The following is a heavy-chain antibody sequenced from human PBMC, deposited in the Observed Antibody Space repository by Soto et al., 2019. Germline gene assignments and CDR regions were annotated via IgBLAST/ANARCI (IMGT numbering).Heavy chain of an antibody. J-gene: IGHJ4*02. Sequence: EVQRLESGGGLVQPGGSLRLSCAASGFTFSSYAMSWVRQAPGKGLEWVSAISGSGGSTYYADSVKGRFTISRDNSKNTLYLQMNSLRAEDTAVYYCAKVGGLVDSYGPFDYWGQGTLVTVSS. D-gene: IGHD5-18*01. CDR3: AKVGGLVDSYGPFDY. CDR2: ISGSGGST. CDR1: GFTFSSYA. V-gene: IGHV3-23*01.